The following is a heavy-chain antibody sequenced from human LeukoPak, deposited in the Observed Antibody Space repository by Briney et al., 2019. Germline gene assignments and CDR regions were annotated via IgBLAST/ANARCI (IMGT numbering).Heavy chain of an antibody. Sequence: SETLSLTCTVSGGSISNAAYYWSWIRQPPGKGLERIGYIYHSGSTYYNPSLKSRVTISVDRSKNQFSLKLSSVTAADTAVYYCARLGTNVWGSYRPYYYYYYYMDVWGKGTTVTVSS. CDR2: IYHSGST. CDR3: ARLGTNVWGSYRPYYYYYYYMDV. V-gene: IGHV4-30-2*01. J-gene: IGHJ6*03. CDR1: GGSISNAAYY. D-gene: IGHD3-16*02.